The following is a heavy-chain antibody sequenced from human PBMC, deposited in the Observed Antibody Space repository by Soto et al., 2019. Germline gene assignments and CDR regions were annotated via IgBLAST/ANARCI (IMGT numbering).Heavy chain of an antibody. Sequence: EVQVSESGGGLVRPGGSLRLSCAASGFIFTNYAMNWVRQAPGKGLEWASVIGGRGNSAYYADSVQGRFTISRDNSKNSLSLQMSSLTADDTAIYYCVREGRGSFDFWGRVTMVTVSS. J-gene: IGHJ3*01. V-gene: IGHV3-23*01. CDR1: GFIFTNYA. D-gene: IGHD5-12*01. CDR3: VREGRGSFDF. CDR2: IGGRGNSA.